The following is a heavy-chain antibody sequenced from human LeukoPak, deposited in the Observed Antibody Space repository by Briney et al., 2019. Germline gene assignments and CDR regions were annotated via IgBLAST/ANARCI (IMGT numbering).Heavy chain of an antibody. V-gene: IGHV3-74*01. CDR1: GFTFSSYW. CDR3: ARDVKDCSGGSCY. D-gene: IGHD2-15*01. Sequence: GGSLRLSCAASGFTFSSYWMHWVRQAPGKGLVWVSRIDSDGSNTDYADSVKGRFTISRDNAKNTLYLQMNSLRAEDTAVYYCARDVKDCSGGSCYWGQGTLVTVSS. J-gene: IGHJ4*02. CDR2: IDSDGSNT.